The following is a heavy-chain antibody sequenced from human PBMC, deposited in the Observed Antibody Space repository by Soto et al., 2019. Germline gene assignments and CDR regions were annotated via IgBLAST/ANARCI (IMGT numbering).Heavy chain of an antibody. CDR3: ARKYGSGNRFDY. V-gene: IGHV1-18*01. CDR1: GYTFTSYG. Sequence: QVQLVQSGAEVKKPGASVKVSCKASGYTFTSYGISWVRQAPGQGLEWMGWISAYNGNTKYAQKLQGRVTMTTDPSPSTAYMELRSLRPDDTAVHYCARKYGSGNRFDYWGQATLVTVSS. D-gene: IGHD3-10*01. J-gene: IGHJ4*02. CDR2: ISAYNGNT.